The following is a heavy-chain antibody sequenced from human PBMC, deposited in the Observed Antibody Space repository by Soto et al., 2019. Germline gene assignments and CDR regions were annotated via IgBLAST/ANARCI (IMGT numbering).Heavy chain of an antibody. CDR2: IYYSGST. V-gene: IGHV4-59*01. CDR3: ARRYAGNFDY. D-gene: IGHD2-8*01. CDR1: GGSISSYY. J-gene: IGHJ4*02. Sequence: QVQLQESGPGLVTPSETLSLTCTVSGGSISSYYWSWIRQPPGKGLEWIGYIYYSGSTNYHPSLKSRVTISVDTSKNKFSLKLSSVTAADTGVYSCARRYAGNFDYWGQGTLVTVSS.